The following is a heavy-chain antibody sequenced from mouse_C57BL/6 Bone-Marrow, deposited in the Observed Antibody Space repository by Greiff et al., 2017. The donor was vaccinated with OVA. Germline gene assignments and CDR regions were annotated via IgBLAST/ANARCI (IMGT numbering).Heavy chain of an antibody. D-gene: IGHD4-1*01. CDR2: LSNGGCSP. Sequence: EVQLVESGGGLVQPGGSLKLSCAASGFTFSDYYMYLVRQTPEKRLEWVAYLSNGGCSPYSPDTVQGRFPIYRANAKTTLYLQMSRLKSEDTAMYYCARHASGTGYCDVWGTGTTVTVSS. CDR3: ARHASGTGYCDV. J-gene: IGHJ1*03. V-gene: IGHV5-12*01. CDR1: GFTFSDYY.